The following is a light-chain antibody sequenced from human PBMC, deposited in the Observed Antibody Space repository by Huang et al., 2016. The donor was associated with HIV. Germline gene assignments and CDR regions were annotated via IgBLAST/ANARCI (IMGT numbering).Light chain of an antibody. CDR2: AAS. V-gene: IGKV1-NL1*01. J-gene: IGKJ4*01. CDR1: LGIRNS. Sequence: DIQMTQSPSSLSASVGDRVTITCRASLGIRNSLAWYQQQPGKAPKLLLYAASRLQGGVPSRFSGSGSRTDYTLTISSLQPEDSATYYCQQYYNTTLSFGGGTKVEIK. CDR3: QQYYNTTLS.